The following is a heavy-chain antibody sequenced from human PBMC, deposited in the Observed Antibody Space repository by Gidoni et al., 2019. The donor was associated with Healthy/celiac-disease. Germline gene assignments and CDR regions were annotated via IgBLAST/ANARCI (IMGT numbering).Heavy chain of an antibody. CDR3: AKFAAVYYDFWSGYYT. Sequence: EVQLLESGGGLVQPGGSLRLSCAASGFTFSSYAMSWVRQAPGKGLEWVSAISGSGGSTYYADSVKGRFTISRDNSKNTLYLQMNSLRAEDTAVYYCAKFAAVYYDFWSGYYTWGQGTLVTVSS. CDR1: GFTFSSYA. CDR2: ISGSGGST. V-gene: IGHV3-23*01. J-gene: IGHJ5*02. D-gene: IGHD3-3*01.